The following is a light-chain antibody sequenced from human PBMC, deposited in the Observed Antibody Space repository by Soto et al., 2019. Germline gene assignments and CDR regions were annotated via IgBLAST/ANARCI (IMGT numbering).Light chain of an antibody. CDR3: PLWDSASDHVV. CDR2: DDS. J-gene: IGLJ2*01. Sequence: SYELTQPPSVSVAPGQTASITCGGNNIGSKSVHWYQQKPGQAPVLVVYDDSDRPSGIPERLSGSNSGNTATLTTSRVETGDEDDYYCPLWDSASDHVVFGGGTKLTVL. V-gene: IGLV3-21*02. CDR1: NIGSKS.